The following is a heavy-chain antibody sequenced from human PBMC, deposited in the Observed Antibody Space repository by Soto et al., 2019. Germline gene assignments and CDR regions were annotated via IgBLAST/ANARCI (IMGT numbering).Heavy chain of an antibody. D-gene: IGHD3-22*01. CDR3: ATSTIAVVFSTTIDAFDI. V-gene: IGHV1-8*01. CDR2: MNPRSGNT. J-gene: IGHJ3*02. CDR1: ADIFSNYD. Sequence: QVQLVQSGAEVKKPGASVKVSCRASADIFSNYDINWVRQAAGQGLEWMGWMNPRSGNTGSAQEFQGRVTLTSNTSISTAYIEVSSLRSEDTAVYYCATSTIAVVFSTTIDAFDIWGQGTMVTVSS.